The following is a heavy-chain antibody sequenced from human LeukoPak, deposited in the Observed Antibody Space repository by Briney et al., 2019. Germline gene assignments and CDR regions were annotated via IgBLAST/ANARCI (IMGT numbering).Heavy chain of an antibody. V-gene: IGHV3-23*01. CDR1: GFTFSSYA. CDR2: ISGSGGST. J-gene: IGHJ5*02. Sequence: PGGSLRLSCAASGFTFSSYAMSWVRQAPGKGLEWVSAISGSGGSTYYADSVKGRFTISRDNSKNTLYLQMNSLRAEDTAVYYCAKDPSEKDIVVVPAGAWFDPWGQGTLVTASS. CDR3: AKDPSEKDIVVVPAGAWFDP. D-gene: IGHD2-2*01.